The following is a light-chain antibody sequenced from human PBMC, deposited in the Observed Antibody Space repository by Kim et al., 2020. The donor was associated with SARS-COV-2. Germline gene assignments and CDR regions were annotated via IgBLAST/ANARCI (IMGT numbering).Light chain of an antibody. CDR3: QVWDSSSDHRVV. Sequence: PGKTARVSCGGNSTGSRSVHWYQQKSGPAPVLVMYYDSDRPSGIPERFSGSNSGNTATLTISRVEAGDEADYFCQVWDSSSDHRVVFGGGTQLTVL. CDR2: YDS. CDR1: STGSRS. J-gene: IGLJ2*01. V-gene: IGLV3-21*01.